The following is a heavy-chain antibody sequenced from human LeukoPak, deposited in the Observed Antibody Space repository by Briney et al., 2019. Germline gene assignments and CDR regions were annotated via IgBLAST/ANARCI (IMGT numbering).Heavy chain of an antibody. V-gene: IGHV3-7*01. CDR3: ARLYAIPSYYDYYYMDV. Sequence: GGSPRLSCAASRFTFISYLLSWVRQAPGEGLERVANIKQGGSEAYYVDSVRGRFTLSRDNAKNSLYMQMNILRAEDTAVYYCARLYAIPSYYDYYYMDVWGKGTTVTVSS. CDR2: IKQGGSEA. CDR1: RFTFISYL. J-gene: IGHJ6*03. D-gene: IGHD2-8*01.